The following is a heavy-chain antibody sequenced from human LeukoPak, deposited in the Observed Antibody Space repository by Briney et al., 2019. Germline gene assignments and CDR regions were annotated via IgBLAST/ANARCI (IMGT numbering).Heavy chain of an antibody. CDR2: IYYSGST. D-gene: IGHD3-16*01. Sequence: SETLSLTCTVSGGSISSYYWSWIRQPPGKGLEWIGYIYYSGSTNYNPSLKSRVTISVDTSKNQFSLKLSPVTAADTAVYYCARDGGPEDYWGQGTLVTVSS. CDR3: ARDGGPEDY. CDR1: GGSISSYY. V-gene: IGHV4-59*01. J-gene: IGHJ4*02.